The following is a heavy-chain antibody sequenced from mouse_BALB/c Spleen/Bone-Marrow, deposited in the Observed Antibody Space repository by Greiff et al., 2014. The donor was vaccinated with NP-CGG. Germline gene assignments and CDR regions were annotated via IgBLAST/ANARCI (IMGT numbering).Heavy chain of an antibody. V-gene: IGHV14-3*02. CDR2: IDPANGNT. D-gene: IGHD1-1*01. Sequence: EVKLMESGAELVKPGASVKLSCTASGFNIKDTYMHWVKQRPEQGLEWIGRIDPANGNTKYDPKFQGEATITADTSSNTAYLQLSSLTSEDTAVYYCASYYYGSSSFAYWGQGTLVTVSA. CDR3: ASYYYGSSSFAY. CDR1: GFNIKDTY. J-gene: IGHJ3*01.